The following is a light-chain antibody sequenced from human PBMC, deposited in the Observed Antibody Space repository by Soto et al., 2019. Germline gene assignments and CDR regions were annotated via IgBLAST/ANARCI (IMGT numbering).Light chain of an antibody. CDR3: QQYGDSPYT. Sequence: IVLTQSPGTLPLSPGDRATLSCRASQTISSDHFAWYQQKPGQAPRLLIFDASRRAAGLPDRFSGSGSGTAFTLTISRLEPEDFALYYCQQYGDSPYTFGQGTKVEIK. CDR2: DAS. J-gene: IGKJ2*01. CDR1: QTISSDH. V-gene: IGKV3-20*01.